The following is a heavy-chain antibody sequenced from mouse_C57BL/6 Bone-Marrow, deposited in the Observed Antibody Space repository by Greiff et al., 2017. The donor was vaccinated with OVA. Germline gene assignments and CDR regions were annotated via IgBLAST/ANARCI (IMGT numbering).Heavy chain of an antibody. J-gene: IGHJ3*01. CDR2: IYPRSGNT. CDR1: GYTFTSYG. CDR3: ARWGYGSFAY. D-gene: IGHD1-1*01. Sequence: VQLQESGAELARPGASVKLSCKASGYTFTSYGISWVKQRTGQGLEWIGEIYPRSGNTYYNEKFKGKATLTADKSSSTAYMELRSLESEDSAVYCCARWGYGSFAYWGQGTLVTVSA. V-gene: IGHV1-81*01.